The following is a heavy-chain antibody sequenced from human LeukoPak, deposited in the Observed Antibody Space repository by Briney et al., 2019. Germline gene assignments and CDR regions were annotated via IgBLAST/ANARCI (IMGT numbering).Heavy chain of an antibody. CDR2: INAGNGNT. J-gene: IGHJ4*02. V-gene: IGHV1-3*01. CDR3: ARGYCSSTSCYLPNDY. D-gene: IGHD2-2*01. Sequence: GASVKVSCKASGYTFTSYAMHWVRQAPGQRLEWMGWINAGNGNTKYSQKFQGRVTITRDTSASIAYMELSSLRSEDTAVYYCARGYCSSTSCYLPNDYWGQGTLVTVSS. CDR1: GYTFTSYA.